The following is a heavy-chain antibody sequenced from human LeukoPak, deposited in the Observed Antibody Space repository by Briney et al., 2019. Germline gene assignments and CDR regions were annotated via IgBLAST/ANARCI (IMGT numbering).Heavy chain of an antibody. J-gene: IGHJ4*02. V-gene: IGHV3-23*01. D-gene: IGHD2-21*01. CDR2: ISGGGGNI. CDR1: GFTFSSYA. Sequence: PGGSLRLSCAASGFTFSSYAMSWVRQAPGKGLEWVSAISGGGGNIYYADSVKGRFTISRDNSKNTLYLQMNSLRAEDTAVYCCAKGGRRENCGDDCPQNFDYWGQGTLVTVSS. CDR3: AKGGRRENCGDDCPQNFDY.